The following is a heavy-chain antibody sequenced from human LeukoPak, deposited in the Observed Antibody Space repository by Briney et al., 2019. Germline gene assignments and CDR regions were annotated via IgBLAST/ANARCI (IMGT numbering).Heavy chain of an antibody. V-gene: IGHV3-30-3*01. CDR1: GFTFSSYA. Sequence: GGSLRLSCAASGFTFSSYAMHWVRQAPGKGLEWVAVISDDGSNKYYADSAKGRFTISRDNSKNTLYLQMNSLRAEDTAVYYCAREAYYDSSGYFTYFDYWGQGTLVTVSS. D-gene: IGHD3-22*01. CDR2: ISDDGSNK. CDR3: AREAYYDSSGYFTYFDY. J-gene: IGHJ4*02.